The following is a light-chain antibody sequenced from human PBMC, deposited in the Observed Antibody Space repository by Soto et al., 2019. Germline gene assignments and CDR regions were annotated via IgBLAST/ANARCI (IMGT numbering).Light chain of an antibody. CDR3: QQYGSSPWT. CDR1: QTIANNY. V-gene: IGKV3-20*01. J-gene: IGKJ1*01. Sequence: ALTQSPGTLSLSPGARATLSCGASQTIANNYLTWYQQKPGQAPRVLMYDASTRATGIPERCGGSGSGTDFTLTISRLAPEDFEVYYCQQYGSSPWTFGQGTKVDIK. CDR2: DAS.